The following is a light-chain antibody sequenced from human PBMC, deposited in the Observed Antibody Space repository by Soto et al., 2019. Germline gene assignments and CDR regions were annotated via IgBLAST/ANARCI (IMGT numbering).Light chain of an antibody. V-gene: IGLV2-11*01. CDR3: CSYAGSFIFV. CDR2: DVS. Sequence: QSALTQPRSVSGSPGQSVTISCTGTSSDIGNYNYVSWYQQYPGEAPKLIIYDVSKRPSGIPDRFFGSKFGNTASLTISGLQAEDEADYYCCSYAGSFIFVFGTGTKVTVL. J-gene: IGLJ1*01. CDR1: SSDIGNYNY.